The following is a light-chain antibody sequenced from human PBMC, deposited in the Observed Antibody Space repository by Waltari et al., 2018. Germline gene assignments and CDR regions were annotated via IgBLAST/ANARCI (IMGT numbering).Light chain of an antibody. Sequence: QSALTQPASVSGSPGQSITISCTGTSRDVGGYTYVSWYQQHPGKVPKLLIHAVSKRPSGISSRFSGSKSGNTASLTISGLQAEDEADYYCSSYTTNRTVLFGGGTHLAVL. J-gene: IGLJ2*01. CDR3: SSYTTNRTVL. CDR1: SRDVGGYTY. CDR2: AVS. V-gene: IGLV2-14*01.